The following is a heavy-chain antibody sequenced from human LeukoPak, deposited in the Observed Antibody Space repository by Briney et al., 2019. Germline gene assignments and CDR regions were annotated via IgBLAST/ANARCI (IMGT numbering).Heavy chain of an antibody. Sequence: GGSLRLSCGASGFTLSNNWMTWFRQAPGRGLEWVASIKQDGSVKYYVDSVKGRFTISRDNARNSLSLQMNSLGVEDTAVYFCARWGQTSGYYYVDNWGQGTLVTVSS. J-gene: IGHJ4*02. D-gene: IGHD5-12*01. V-gene: IGHV3-7*01. CDR3: ARWGQTSGYYYVDN. CDR2: IKQDGSVK. CDR1: GFTLSNNW.